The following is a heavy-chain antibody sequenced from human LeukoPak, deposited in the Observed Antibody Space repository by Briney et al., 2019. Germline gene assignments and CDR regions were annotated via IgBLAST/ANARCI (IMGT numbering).Heavy chain of an antibody. V-gene: IGHV6-1*01. D-gene: IGHD6-25*01. Sequence: SQTLSLTCAISGDSVFSYDAAWNWIRQSPSRGLEWLGRTYYRSKWGNDYAVSVKGRITINPETSKNQFSLQLDSVTPEDTAVYYCVRAAARAFDVWGQGTTVTVSS. J-gene: IGHJ3*01. CDR3: VRAAARAFDV. CDR2: TYYRSKWGN. CDR1: GDSVFSYDAA.